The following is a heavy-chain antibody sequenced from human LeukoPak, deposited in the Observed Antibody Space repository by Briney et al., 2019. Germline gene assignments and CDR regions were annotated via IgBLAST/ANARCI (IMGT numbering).Heavy chain of an antibody. Sequence: GGSLRLSCAASGFTFSSYGMHWVRQAPGMGLEWVAFIRYDGSNKYYADSVKGRFTISRDNSKNTLYLQMNSLRAEDTAVYYCARAYYNTTTYYPNWFDPWGQGTLVTVSS. CDR1: GFTFSSYG. CDR3: ARAYYNTTTYYPNWFDP. D-gene: IGHD2-2*01. J-gene: IGHJ5*02. CDR2: IRYDGSNK. V-gene: IGHV3-30*02.